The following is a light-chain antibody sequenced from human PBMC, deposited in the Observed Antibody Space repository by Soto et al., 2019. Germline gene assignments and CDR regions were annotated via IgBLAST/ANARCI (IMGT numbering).Light chain of an antibody. J-gene: IGKJ4*01. CDR3: QQYNDWPPLT. CDR2: GAS. V-gene: IGKV3-15*01. Sequence: EIVMTQSPPTLSVSPGERATLSCRASQSVSSNLAWYQQKPGQAPRLLIYGASTVATGIPARFSGSGSGTEFTLTISSLQSEDFAVYYCQQYNDWPPLTFGGGTKVEIK. CDR1: QSVSSN.